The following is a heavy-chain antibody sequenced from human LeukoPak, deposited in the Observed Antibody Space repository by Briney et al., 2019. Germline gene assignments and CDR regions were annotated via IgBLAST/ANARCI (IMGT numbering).Heavy chain of an antibody. J-gene: IGHJ4*02. CDR3: GRGRSMND. CDR2: IAEDGSEK. V-gene: IGHV3-7*01. Sequence: GGSLRLSCEASGFTFSKDWMSWVRQAPGKGLECVANIAEDGSEKYYVDSVKGRITISRDNAKNTLYLQMNSLRVDDTAVYYCGRGRSMNDWGQGTLVTVSS. D-gene: IGHD5-24*01. CDR1: GFTFSKDW.